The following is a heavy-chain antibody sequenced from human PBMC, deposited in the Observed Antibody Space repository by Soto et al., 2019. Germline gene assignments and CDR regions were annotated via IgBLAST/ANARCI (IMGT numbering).Heavy chain of an antibody. Sequence: GGSLRLSCAASGFTFSNSAMTWVRQAPGKGLEWVSALSGSGRSTYYADSVKGRFTISRDNSKDILYLQMNSLRAEDTAVYYCAKDGGYSYGTDHWGQGTLVTVSS. J-gene: IGHJ4*02. V-gene: IGHV3-23*01. CDR2: LSGSGRST. CDR1: GFTFSNSA. CDR3: AKDGGYSYGTDH. D-gene: IGHD5-18*01.